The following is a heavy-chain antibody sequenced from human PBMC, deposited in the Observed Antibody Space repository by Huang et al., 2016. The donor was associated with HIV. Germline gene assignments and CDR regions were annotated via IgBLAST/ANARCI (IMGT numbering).Heavy chain of an antibody. Sequence: QVQLMQSGPEVKKPGASVRVSCKASGYSFTTYGLNWVRQAPGHGLGWMGWVSPYSTKTDYAEKFQGRVTRTRDTSTTTAYMELRSLRSDDTAIYYCATDYYANFDYWGQGTLVTISS. D-gene: IGHD2-2*01. CDR2: VSPYSTKT. V-gene: IGHV1-18*04. CDR3: ATDYYANFDY. CDR1: GYSFTTYG. J-gene: IGHJ4*02.